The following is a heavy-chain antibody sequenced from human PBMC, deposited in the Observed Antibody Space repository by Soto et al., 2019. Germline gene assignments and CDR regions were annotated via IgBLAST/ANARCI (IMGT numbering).Heavy chain of an antibody. CDR3: ARHETLHGDYDY. D-gene: IGHD4-17*01. Sequence: GGSLRLSCAASGLTFSSYWMHWVRQAPGKGLVWVSRINSDGSSTSYADSVKGRFTISRDNAKNTLYLQMNSLRAEDTAVYYCARHETLHGDYDYWGQGTLVTVSS. CDR2: INSDGSST. V-gene: IGHV3-74*01. J-gene: IGHJ4*02. CDR1: GLTFSSYW.